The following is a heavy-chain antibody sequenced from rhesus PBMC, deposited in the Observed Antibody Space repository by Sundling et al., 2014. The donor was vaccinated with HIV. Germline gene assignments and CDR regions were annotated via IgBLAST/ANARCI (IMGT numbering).Heavy chain of an antibody. CDR3: AKVDGYTWNYHYYNLDS. CDR2: INSGGGNA. J-gene: IGHJ6*01. D-gene: IGHD1-1*01. V-gene: IGHV3-103*01. Sequence: EMQLVETGGGLVQPGGSLKLSCAASGFIFSSYGMSWVRQAPGKGLEWVSAINSGGGNAFYSDSVQGRFSISRDNSKNTLSLQMNSLRAEDTAVYYCAKVDGYTWNYHYYNLDSWGQGVVVTVSS. CDR1: GFIFSSYG.